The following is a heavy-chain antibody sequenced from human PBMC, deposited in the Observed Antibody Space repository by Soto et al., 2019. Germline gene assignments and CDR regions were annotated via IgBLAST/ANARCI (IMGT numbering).Heavy chain of an antibody. CDR3: ARRQQLVLWFDP. Sequence: PGGSLRLSCAASGFTFSSYWMHWVRQAPGKGLVWVSRINSEGSSTSYAESVKGRFTISRDNAKNTLYLQMNSLRAEDTAVYYCARRQQLVLWFDPWGQGTLVTVSS. V-gene: IGHV3-74*01. CDR2: INSEGSST. CDR1: GFTFSSYW. J-gene: IGHJ5*02. D-gene: IGHD6-13*01.